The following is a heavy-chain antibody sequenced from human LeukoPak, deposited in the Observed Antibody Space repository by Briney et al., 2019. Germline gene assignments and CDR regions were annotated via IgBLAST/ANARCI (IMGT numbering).Heavy chain of an antibody. CDR1: GGSISSIY. Sequence: PSETLSLNCCVSGGSISSIYWSWIRQPPGKGLEWFAYLYNSVSIKYNPSLKSRVTTSITTTKSQFSLRLNSVTAADTAVYYCATSVADYGDYARFDPWGQGILVTVSS. J-gene: IGHJ5*02. CDR3: ATSVADYGDYARFDP. D-gene: IGHD4-17*01. CDR2: LYNSVSI. V-gene: IGHV4-59*01.